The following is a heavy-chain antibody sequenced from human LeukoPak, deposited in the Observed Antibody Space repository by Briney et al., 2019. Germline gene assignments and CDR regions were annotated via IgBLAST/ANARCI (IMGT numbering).Heavy chain of an antibody. CDR2: INPSGGST. CDR3: ARLDAPFDY. D-gene: IGHD1-1*01. V-gene: IGHV1-46*01. J-gene: IGHJ4*02. CDR1: GYIFTAHY. Sequence: ASVKVSCKASGYIFTAHYIHWVRQAPGQGLEWMGWINPSGGSTSYAQKFQGRVTMTRDTSTSTVYMELSSLRSEDTAVYYCARLDAPFDYWGQGTLVTVSS.